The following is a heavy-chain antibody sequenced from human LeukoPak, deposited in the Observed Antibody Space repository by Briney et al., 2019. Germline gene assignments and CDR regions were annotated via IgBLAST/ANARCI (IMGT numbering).Heavy chain of an antibody. V-gene: IGHV4-39*01. Sequence: SETLSLTCTVSGGSISSSSYYWGWIRQPPGKGLEWIGSIYYSGSTYYNPSLKSRVTISVVTSKNQFSLKLSSVTAADTAVYYCAGSSERYSSSSDYWGQGTLVTVSS. CDR1: GGSISSSSYY. CDR3: AGSSERYSSSSDY. J-gene: IGHJ4*02. CDR2: IYYSGST. D-gene: IGHD6-13*01.